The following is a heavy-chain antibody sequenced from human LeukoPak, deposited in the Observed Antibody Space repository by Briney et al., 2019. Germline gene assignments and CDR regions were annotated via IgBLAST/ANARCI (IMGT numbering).Heavy chain of an antibody. V-gene: IGHV4-39*07. D-gene: IGHD3-3*02. J-gene: IGHJ6*03. Sequence: SQTLSLTCTVSGGSISSSSYYWGWIRQPPGKGLEWIGSIYYSGSTYYNPSLKCRVTISVDTSKNQFSLKLSSVTAADTAVYYCARGQSFYYMDVWGKGTTVTVSS. CDR3: ARGQSFYYMDV. CDR1: GGSISSSSYY. CDR2: IYYSGST.